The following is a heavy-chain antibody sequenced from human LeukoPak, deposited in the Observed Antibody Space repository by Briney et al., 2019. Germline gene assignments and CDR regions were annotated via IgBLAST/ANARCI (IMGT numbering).Heavy chain of an antibody. Sequence: SQTLSLTCSVSGGSISSGDCCWRWIRQPPGQGLELIRYIYYSGSTNYNPSLKSRVTISVDTSKNQSSLKLSSVTAADTAVYYCAREPRGWFYPWGHGTL. CDR1: GGSISSGDCC. CDR2: IYYSGST. V-gene: IGHV4-30-4*01. D-gene: IGHD3-10*01. J-gene: IGHJ5*02. CDR3: AREPRGWFYP.